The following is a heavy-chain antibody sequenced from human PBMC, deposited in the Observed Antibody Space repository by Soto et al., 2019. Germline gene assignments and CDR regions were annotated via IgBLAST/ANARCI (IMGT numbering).Heavy chain of an antibody. V-gene: IGHV3-30-3*01. CDR3: AREGYSSGQVGMDV. CDR2: ISYDGSNK. D-gene: IGHD6-19*01. Sequence: QVQLVESGGGVVQPGRSLRLSCAASGFTFSSYAMHWVRQAPGKGLEWVAVISYDGSNKYYADSVKGRFTISRDNSKNTLDLQMNSLRAEDTAVYYCAREGYSSGQVGMDVWGQGTTVTVSS. J-gene: IGHJ6*02. CDR1: GFTFSSYA.